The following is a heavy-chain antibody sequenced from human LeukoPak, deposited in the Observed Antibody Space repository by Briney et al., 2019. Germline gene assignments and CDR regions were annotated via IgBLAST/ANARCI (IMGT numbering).Heavy chain of an antibody. D-gene: IGHD6-19*01. Sequence: NPGGSLRLSCAGSGFPFSRYSMNWFRQAPGKGLEGVSSISSRCTNIFYADSVKGRFTISRDNAMTSLYLQMNSLGAEDTAVYYCARDAQWLVPEGYFYYMDVWGKGTTVTVSS. J-gene: IGHJ6*03. CDR2: ISSRCTNI. V-gene: IGHV3-21*01. CDR3: ARDAQWLVPEGYFYYMDV. CDR1: GFPFSRYS.